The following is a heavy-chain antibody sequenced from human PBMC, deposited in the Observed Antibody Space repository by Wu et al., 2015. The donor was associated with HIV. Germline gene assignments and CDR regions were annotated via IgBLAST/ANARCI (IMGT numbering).Heavy chain of an antibody. Sequence: QVQLQESGPGRVKPSETLSLTCTVSGASVNPYYWTWIRQSPGRGLEWIGYIYHSGSIYYNPSLKSRVTISVDTSKNQFSLKLSSVTAADTAVYYCARAYLHIVVVPAATNWFDPWGQGTLVTVSS. V-gene: IGHV4-59*08. CDR1: GASVNPYY. CDR3: ARAYLHIVVVPAATNWFDP. D-gene: IGHD2-2*01. J-gene: IGHJ5*02. CDR2: IYHSGSI.